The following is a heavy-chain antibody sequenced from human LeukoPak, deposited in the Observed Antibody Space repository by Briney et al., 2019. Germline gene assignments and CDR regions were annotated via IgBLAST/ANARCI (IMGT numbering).Heavy chain of an antibody. V-gene: IGHV3-15*01. CDR3: NIDGTPFDRLLYSVFDI. CDR2: IKSKGDGGTT. J-gene: IGHJ3*02. D-gene: IGHD3-9*01. Sequence: PGGSLRLSCAASGFTFSNAWMSWVRQAPGKGLEWVGRIKSKGDGGTTDYAAPGKGRFTISRDDSKNTLYLQMNSLKSEDTAVYYCNIDGTPFDRLLYSVFDIWGQGTMVTVSS. CDR1: GFTFSNAW.